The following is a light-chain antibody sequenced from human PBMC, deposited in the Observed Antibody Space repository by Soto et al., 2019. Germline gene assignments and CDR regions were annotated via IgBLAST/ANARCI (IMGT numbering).Light chain of an antibody. CDR1: HNVTIN. CDR2: EAS. J-gene: IGKJ2*03. Sequence: MTQSPATLSVSPGERATLYCRASHNVTINLSWYQQKPGQAPRLLIYEASTRATGIPARFSGSGSGKEFTLTISSLQSEDSAVYHCHQYHNWYSFGQGTNMEIK. V-gene: IGKV3-15*01. CDR3: HQYHNWYS.